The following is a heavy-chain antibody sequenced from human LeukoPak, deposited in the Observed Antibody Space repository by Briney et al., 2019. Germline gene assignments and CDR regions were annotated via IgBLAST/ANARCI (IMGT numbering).Heavy chain of an antibody. Sequence: SVKVSCKASGGTFSSYAISWVRQAPGQGLEWMGRIIPILGIANYAQKFQGRVTITADKSTSTAYMELSSLRSEDTAVYYCARSGGSGSYYVYYFDYWGQGTLVTVSS. CDR3: ARSGGSGSYYVYYFDY. CDR1: GGTFSSYA. J-gene: IGHJ4*02. CDR2: IIPILGIA. V-gene: IGHV1-69*04. D-gene: IGHD1-26*01.